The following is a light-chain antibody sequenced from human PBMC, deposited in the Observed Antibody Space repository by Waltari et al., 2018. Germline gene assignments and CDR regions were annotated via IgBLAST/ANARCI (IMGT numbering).Light chain of an antibody. CDR2: DAS. V-gene: IGKV3-20*01. J-gene: IGKJ2*01. CDR3: HQYSSSSRT. Sequence: DIVLTQSPGTLSLSPGERATLSCRASQTVDKNYLAWYQQKPGQAPRSLIYDASSRATGIPDRFSGSGSGTDFTLTISRLEPEDFAMYYCHQYSSSSRTFGQGTKLEIK. CDR1: QTVDKNY.